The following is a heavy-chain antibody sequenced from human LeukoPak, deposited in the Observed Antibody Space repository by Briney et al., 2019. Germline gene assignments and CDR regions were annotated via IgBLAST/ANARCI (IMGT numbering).Heavy chain of an antibody. V-gene: IGHV3-30-3*01. CDR3: ARAPRTAANFDY. J-gene: IGHJ4*02. Sequence: GRSLRLSCAASGFTFSSYTMHRVRQAPGKGLEWVAVISYDGSNKYYADSVKGRFTISRDNSKNTLYLQMNSLRVEDTAVYYCARAPRTAANFDYWGQGTLVTVSS. D-gene: IGHD6-13*01. CDR1: GFTFSSYT. CDR2: ISYDGSNK.